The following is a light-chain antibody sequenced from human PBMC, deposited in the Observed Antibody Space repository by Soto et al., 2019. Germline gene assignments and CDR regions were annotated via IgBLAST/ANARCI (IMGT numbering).Light chain of an antibody. J-gene: IGLJ2*01. Sequence: QSVLTQPASVSGSPGQSITISCTGTSSDVGGYNYVSWYQQHPGKAPKLMIYDVSNRPSGVSNRFSGSKSVITASLTISGLQAEDEADYYCSSYTSSYTLVFGGGTQLTVL. CDR2: DVS. V-gene: IGLV2-14*01. CDR1: SSDVGGYNY. CDR3: SSYTSSYTLV.